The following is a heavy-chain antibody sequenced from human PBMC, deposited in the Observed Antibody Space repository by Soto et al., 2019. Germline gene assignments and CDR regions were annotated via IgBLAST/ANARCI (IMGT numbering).Heavy chain of an antibody. CDR3: ARDTGTYPCCFDT. J-gene: IGHJ5*02. V-gene: IGHV4-30-4*01. CDR2: IHHSGST. Sequence: QVQLQESGPGLVKPSQTLSLTCTVSGGSISSGENFWNWIRQSPGKGLDWIGYIHHSGSTYYNTSLKSRHPISVDTSKNQISLKLHPVTAADTAVYYRARDTGTYPCCFDTWGQRTLVTVSS. D-gene: IGHD1-26*01. CDR1: GGSISSGENF.